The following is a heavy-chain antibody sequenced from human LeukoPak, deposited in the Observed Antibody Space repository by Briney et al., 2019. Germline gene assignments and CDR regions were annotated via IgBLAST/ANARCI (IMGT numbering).Heavy chain of an antibody. D-gene: IGHD1-1*01. V-gene: IGHV3-30-3*01. CDR3: ARDRDWNAYHFDY. CDR1: GFTFSSYA. CDR2: ISYDGSNK. Sequence: GGSLRLSCAASGFTFSSYAMHWVRQAPGKGLEWVAVISYDGSNKYYADSVKGRFTISRDNSKNTLYLQMNSLRAEDTAVYYCARDRDWNAYHFDYWGQGTLVTVSS. J-gene: IGHJ4*02.